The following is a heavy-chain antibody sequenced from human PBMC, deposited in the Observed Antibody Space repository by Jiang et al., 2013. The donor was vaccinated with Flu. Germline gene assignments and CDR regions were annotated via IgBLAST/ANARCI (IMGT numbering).Heavy chain of an antibody. CDR1: GGSISSSSSC. D-gene: IGHD5-18*01. CDR3: ARRGDAHDQGYSYVYRGAFDV. CDR2: IYESDRT. J-gene: IGHJ3*01. Sequence: PGLVKPSETLSLTCTVSGGSISSSSSCWGWIRQPPGKGLEWIGSIYESDRTFFNPSLKGRVTISVDTSKNQFSLRLSSVTAADTAVYYCARRGDAHDQGYSYVYRGAFDVWGQGTMVTVSS. V-gene: IGHV4-39*01.